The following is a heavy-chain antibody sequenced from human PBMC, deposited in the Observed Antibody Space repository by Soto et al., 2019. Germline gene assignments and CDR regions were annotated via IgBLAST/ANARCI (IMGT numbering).Heavy chain of an antibody. D-gene: IGHD6-13*01. CDR3: ARVGQQLVRSCFDP. Sequence: SETLSLTCVVYGGSFSGYYWSWIRQPLGKGLEWIGEINHSGSTNYNPSLKSRVTISVDTSKNQFSLKLSSVTAADTAVYYCARVGQQLVRSCFDPWGQGTLFTVSS. J-gene: IGHJ5*02. V-gene: IGHV4-34*01. CDR1: GGSFSGYY. CDR2: INHSGST.